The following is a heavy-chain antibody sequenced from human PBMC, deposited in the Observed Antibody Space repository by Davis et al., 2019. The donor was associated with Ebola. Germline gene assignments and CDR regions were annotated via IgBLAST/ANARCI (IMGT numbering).Heavy chain of an antibody. V-gene: IGHV1-3*01. D-gene: IGHD4-17*01. CDR1: GYTFTSYA. Sequence: AASVKVSCKASGYTFTSYAMHWVRQAPGQRLEWMGWINAGNGNTKYSQKFQGRVTITRDTSASTAYMELSSLRSEDTAVYYCARDGGDYGAAKADYWGQGTLVTVSS. CDR2: INAGNGNT. J-gene: IGHJ4*02. CDR3: ARDGGDYGAAKADY.